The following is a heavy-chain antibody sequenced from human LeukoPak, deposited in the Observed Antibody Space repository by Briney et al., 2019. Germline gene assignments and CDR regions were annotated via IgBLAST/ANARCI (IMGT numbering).Heavy chain of an antibody. CDR1: GGSISSSSYY. V-gene: IGHV4-39*01. J-gene: IGHJ4*02. Sequence: PSETLSLTCTVSGGSISSSSYYWGWIRQPPGKGLEWIGSIYYSGSTYYNPSLKSRVTISVDTSKNQFSLKLSSVTAADTAVYYCASRGVLRYFDSKTELDYWGQGTLVTVSS. CDR2: IYYSGST. CDR3: ASRGVLRYFDSKTELDY. D-gene: IGHD3-9*01.